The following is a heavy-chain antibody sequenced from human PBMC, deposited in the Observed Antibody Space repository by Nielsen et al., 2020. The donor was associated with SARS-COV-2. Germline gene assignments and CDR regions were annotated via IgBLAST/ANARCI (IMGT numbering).Heavy chain of an antibody. CDR3: AKATTVTTSPI. CDR2: MSGSGGRT. J-gene: IGHJ3*02. Sequence: EPLDPSRAGSGFTFSNYAMSWVRQAPGKGVGWVSAMSGSGGRTYYAESVKGRFTISRDNSKNTLDLQMNSLRAEDTAVYYCAKATTVTTSPIWGQGTMVTVSS. D-gene: IGHD4-17*01. CDR1: GFTFSNYA. V-gene: IGHV3-23*01.